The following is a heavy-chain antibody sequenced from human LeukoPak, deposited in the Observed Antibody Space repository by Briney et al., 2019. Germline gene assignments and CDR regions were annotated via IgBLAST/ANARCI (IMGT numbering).Heavy chain of an antibody. V-gene: IGHV4-4*07. CDR2: MYISGST. CDR3: ARDYLVGAPLDS. D-gene: IGHD1-26*01. Sequence: PSETPFLTCTVSGVSITNYYWAWIRQPAGKGLEWIGRMYISGSTNYNPSLKSRVSISIDKTKNQFSLKLRSVTAADTAIYYCARDYLVGAPLDSWGQGTLVTVSS. CDR1: GVSITNYY. J-gene: IGHJ4*02.